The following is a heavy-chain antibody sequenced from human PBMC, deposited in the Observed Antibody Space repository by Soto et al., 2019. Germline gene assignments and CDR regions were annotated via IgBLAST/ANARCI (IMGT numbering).Heavy chain of an antibody. CDR2: VSNAAST. Sequence: PSETLSLTCTVSGDSLSAFYWTWVRLFPEKGLEWIGYVSNAASTHYNPSLNNRVTISVDTSGRHFSLELISVTAADTAVYYCATSPYSSTFYLQYWGQGSLVTVSS. CDR1: GDSLSAFY. J-gene: IGHJ4*01. D-gene: IGHD6-13*01. CDR3: ATSPYSSTFYLQY. V-gene: IGHV4-4*08.